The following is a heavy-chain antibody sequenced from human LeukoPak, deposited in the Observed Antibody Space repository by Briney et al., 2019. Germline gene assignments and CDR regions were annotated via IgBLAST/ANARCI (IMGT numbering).Heavy chain of an antibody. D-gene: IGHD5-12*01. V-gene: IGHV3-23*01. Sequence: GGSLRLSCAASGFTFSSYSMSWVRQAPGKGLEWVSAISGSGGSTYYADSVKGRFTISRDNSKNTLYLQMNSLRAEDTAVYYCAKDDQGSGYDWADRFWYYYMDVWGKGTTVTISS. CDR3: AKDDQGSGYDWADRFWYYYMDV. J-gene: IGHJ6*03. CDR1: GFTFSSYS. CDR2: ISGSGGST.